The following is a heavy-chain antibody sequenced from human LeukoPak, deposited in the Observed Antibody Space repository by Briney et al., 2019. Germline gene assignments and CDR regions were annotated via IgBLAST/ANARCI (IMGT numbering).Heavy chain of an antibody. Sequence: PGGSLRLSCAASGFTFSSYSMNWVRQAPGKGLEWVSSISSSSSYIYYADSVKGRFTISRDNAKNSLSLQMNSLRAEDTAVYYCARAGDYGHTEPGGDLDYWGQGTLVTVSS. CDR3: ARAGDYGHTEPGGDLDY. D-gene: IGHD4-17*01. J-gene: IGHJ4*02. CDR1: GFTFSSYS. CDR2: ISSSSSYI. V-gene: IGHV3-21*01.